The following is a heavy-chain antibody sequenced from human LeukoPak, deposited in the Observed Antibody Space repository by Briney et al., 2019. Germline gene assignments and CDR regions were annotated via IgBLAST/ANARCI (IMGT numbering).Heavy chain of an antibody. J-gene: IGHJ4*02. CDR1: GFTFSSYA. D-gene: IGHD3-22*01. CDR3: ARGGDSSGYYLSYDY. CDR2: ISYDGSNK. Sequence: GRSLRLSCAASGFTFSSYAMHWVRQAPGKGLEGVAVISYDGSNKYYADSVKGRFTISRDNSKNTLYLQMNSLRAEDTAVYYCARGGDSSGYYLSYDYWGQGTLVTVSS. V-gene: IGHV3-30*01.